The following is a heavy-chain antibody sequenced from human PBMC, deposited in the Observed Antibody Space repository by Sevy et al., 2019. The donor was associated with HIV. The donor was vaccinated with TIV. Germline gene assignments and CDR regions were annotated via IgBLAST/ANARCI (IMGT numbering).Heavy chain of an antibody. Sequence: GGSLRLSCEASASTFSSDAMTWVRQAPGKGLEWVSSISGNGENTYYADSVKGRFTISRDNSKNTVYLQMNRLIPEDTALYYCAKFGGVSGIWGFLQLEYYHFGMDVWGQGTTVTVSS. J-gene: IGHJ6*02. V-gene: IGHV3-23*01. D-gene: IGHD2-8*01. CDR3: AKFGGVSGIWGFLQLEYYHFGMDV. CDR1: ASTFSSDA. CDR2: ISGNGENT.